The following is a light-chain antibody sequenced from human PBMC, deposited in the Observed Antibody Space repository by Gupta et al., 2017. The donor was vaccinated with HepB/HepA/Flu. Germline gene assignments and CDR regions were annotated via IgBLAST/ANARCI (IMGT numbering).Light chain of an antibody. CDR3: ATWDYSGNGPV. V-gene: IGLV1-44*01. Sequence: SVLSQPPTASGTPGQRVTISCSWSNSNVGSHAVNWYHQVPGTAPKLLIYNNNDRPSGVPERFSESKSGTSASLAISDLRSEDEADYYCATWDYSGNGPVFGGGTKLTVL. CDR2: NNN. J-gene: IGLJ3*02. CDR1: NSNVGSHA.